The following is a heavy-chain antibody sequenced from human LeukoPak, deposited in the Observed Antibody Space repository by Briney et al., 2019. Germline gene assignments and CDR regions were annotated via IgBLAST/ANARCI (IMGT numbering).Heavy chain of an antibody. CDR2: IYTSGST. J-gene: IGHJ5*02. Sequence: SETLSLTCTVSGGSISSYYWSWIRQPAGKGLEWIGRIYTSGSTNYNPSLRSRVTMSVDTSKNQFSLKLSSVTAADTAVYYCARGPNIAAAGNLRFDPWGQGTLVTVSS. CDR3: ARGPNIAAAGNLRFDP. V-gene: IGHV4-4*07. CDR1: GGSISSYY. D-gene: IGHD6-13*01.